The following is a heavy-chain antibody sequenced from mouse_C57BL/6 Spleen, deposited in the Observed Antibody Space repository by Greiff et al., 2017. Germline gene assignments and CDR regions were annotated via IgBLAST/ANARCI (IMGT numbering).Heavy chain of an antibody. Sequence: QVQLQQSGPELVKPGASVKISCKASGYAFSSSWMNWVKQRPGKGLEWIGRIYPGDGDTNYNGKFKGKATLTADKSSSTAYMQLSSLTSEDSAVYFCARERDYYGSSSYFDYWGQGTTLTVSS. CDR2: IYPGDGDT. CDR3: ARERDYYGSSSYFDY. V-gene: IGHV1-82*01. J-gene: IGHJ2*01. CDR1: GYAFSSSW. D-gene: IGHD1-1*01.